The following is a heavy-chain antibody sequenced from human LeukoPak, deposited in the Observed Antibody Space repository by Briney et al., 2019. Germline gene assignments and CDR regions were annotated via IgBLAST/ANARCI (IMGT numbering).Heavy chain of an antibody. J-gene: IGHJ4*02. CDR3: ARILVAGTAAFDC. V-gene: IGHV5-51*01. CDR1: GYSFTSYW. CDR2: IYPGDSGT. D-gene: IGHD6-19*01. Sequence: GESLKISCQGSGYSFTSYWIGWVRQMPGKGLEWMGIIYPGDSGTRYSPSFQGQVTISADKSISTAYLQWSSLKASDTAMYYCARILVAGTAAFDCWGQGTLVTVSS.